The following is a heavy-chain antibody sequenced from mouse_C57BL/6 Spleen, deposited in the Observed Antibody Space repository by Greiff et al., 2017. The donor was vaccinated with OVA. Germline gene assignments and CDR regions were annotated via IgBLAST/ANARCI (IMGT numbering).Heavy chain of an antibody. V-gene: IGHV8-8*01. CDR2: IWWDDDK. CDR1: VFSLRTFGMG. Sequence: QVTLKVCGPLLFPPSPTLLLSFSFSVFSLRTFGMGVGWIRQPSGKGLEWLAHIWWDDDKYYNPALKSRLTISKDTSKNQVFLKIANVDTADTATYYCARIGVSYAMDYWGQGTSVTVSS. CDR3: ARIGVSYAMDY. J-gene: IGHJ4*01.